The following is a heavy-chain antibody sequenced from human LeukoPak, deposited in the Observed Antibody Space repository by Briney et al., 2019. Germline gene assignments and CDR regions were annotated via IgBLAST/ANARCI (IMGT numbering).Heavy chain of an antibody. CDR1: GYSISSGYY. V-gene: IGHV4-38-2*01. CDR2: IYHFGST. CDR3: ARRGDGVYNSGFDY. Sequence: PSETLSLTCAVPGYSISSGYYWGWIRQPPGKGLEWIGIIYHFGSTYYNPSLKSRVTISVDTSKNQFSLKLSSVTAADTAVYYCARRGDGVYNSGFDYWGQGTLVTVSS. D-gene: IGHD5/OR15-5a*01. J-gene: IGHJ4*02.